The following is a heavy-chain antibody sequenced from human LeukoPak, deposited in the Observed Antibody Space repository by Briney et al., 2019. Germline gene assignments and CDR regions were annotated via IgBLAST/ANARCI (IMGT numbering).Heavy chain of an antibody. CDR2: ISSSSYI. D-gene: IGHD3-16*02. CDR3: ARLPVTFGGVISVDY. CDR1: GFTFSSYS. J-gene: IGHJ4*02. Sequence: GGSLRLSCAASGFTFSSYSMNWVRQAPGKGLEWVSSISSSSYIYYADSVKGRFTISRDNAKNSLYLQMNSLRAEDTAVYYCARLPVTFGGVISVDYWGQGTLVTVSS. V-gene: IGHV3-21*01.